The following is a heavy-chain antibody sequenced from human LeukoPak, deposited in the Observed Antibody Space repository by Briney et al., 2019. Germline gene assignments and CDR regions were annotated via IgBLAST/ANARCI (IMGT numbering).Heavy chain of an antibody. CDR2: INHSGST. CDR3: VRGGSGSYLDFDY. CDR1: GGSFSGYY. J-gene: IGHJ4*02. V-gene: IGHV4-34*01. D-gene: IGHD3-10*01. Sequence: SETLSLTCAVYGGSFSGYYWSWIRQPPGKGLEWIGEINHSGSTNYNPSLKSRVTISVDTSKNQFSLKLSSVTAADTAVYYCVRGGSGSYLDFDYWGQGTLVTVSS.